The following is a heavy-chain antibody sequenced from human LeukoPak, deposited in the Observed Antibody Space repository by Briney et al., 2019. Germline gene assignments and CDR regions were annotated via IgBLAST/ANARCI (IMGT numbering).Heavy chain of an antibody. D-gene: IGHD3-10*01. V-gene: IGHV4-34*01. Sequence: SETLSLTCAVYGGSFSGYYWSWIRQPPGKGLEWIGEINHSGSTNYNPSLKSRVTISVDTSKNQFSLKLSSVTAADTAVYYCARDPSVYYGSGSYYNPDAFDIWGQGTMVTVSS. CDR1: GGSFSGYY. CDR2: INHSGST. J-gene: IGHJ3*02. CDR3: ARDPSVYYGSGSYYNPDAFDI.